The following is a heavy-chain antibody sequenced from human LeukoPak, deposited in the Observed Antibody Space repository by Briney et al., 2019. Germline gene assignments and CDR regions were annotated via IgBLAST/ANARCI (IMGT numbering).Heavy chain of an antibody. V-gene: IGHV4-4*07. J-gene: IGHJ5*02. CDR1: GGSMNNYY. Sequence: SETLSLTCTVSGGSMNNYYWSWIRQSAGKGLEWIGYIYTRGTTNYNPSLKSRLTMSVDTSRNQFSLKLSSVTAADTAVYCCARADRGYCSGASCYGFDPWGQGTLVTVSS. D-gene: IGHD2-15*01. CDR3: ARADRGYCSGASCYGFDP. CDR2: IYTRGTT.